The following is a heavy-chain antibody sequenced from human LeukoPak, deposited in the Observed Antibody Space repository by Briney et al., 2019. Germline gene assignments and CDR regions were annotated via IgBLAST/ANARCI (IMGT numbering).Heavy chain of an antibody. CDR2: ISAYNGNT. CDR3: ARDRYYGPGSYYMTDNWFDP. Sequence: ASVKVSCKASGYTFTSYGISWVRQAPGQGLEWMGWISAYNGNTNYAQKLQGRVTMTTDTSTSTAYMELRSLRSDDTAVYYCARDRYYGPGSYYMTDNWFDPWGQGTLVTVSS. CDR1: GYTFTSYG. J-gene: IGHJ5*02. D-gene: IGHD3-10*01. V-gene: IGHV1-18*01.